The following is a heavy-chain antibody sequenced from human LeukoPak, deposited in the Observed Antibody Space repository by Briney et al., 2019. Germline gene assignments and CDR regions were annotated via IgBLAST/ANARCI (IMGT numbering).Heavy chain of an antibody. V-gene: IGHV4-34*01. Sequence: SETLSLTCAVYGGSFSGYYWSWIRQPPGKGLEWIGEINHSGSTNYNPSLKSRVTISVDTSKNQFSLKLSSVTAADTAVYYCARGSEIFDHWGQGTLVTVSS. CDR3: ARGSEIFDH. J-gene: IGHJ4*02. CDR1: GGSFSGYY. CDR2: INHSGST. D-gene: IGHD5-24*01.